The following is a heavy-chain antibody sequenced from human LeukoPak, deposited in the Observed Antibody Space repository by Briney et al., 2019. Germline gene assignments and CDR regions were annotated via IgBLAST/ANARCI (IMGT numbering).Heavy chain of an antibody. Sequence: SETLSLTCTVSGGSISSHYWSWIRQPPGKGLEWIGNTYYSGITNYNPSLKRRVTISVDPSKNQFSLKLSSVTAADTAVYYCARRGYCSSTSCYEYWFDPWGQGTLVTVSS. V-gene: IGHV4-59*11. CDR2: TYYSGIT. D-gene: IGHD2-2*01. CDR1: GGSISSHY. CDR3: ARRGYCSSTSCYEYWFDP. J-gene: IGHJ5*02.